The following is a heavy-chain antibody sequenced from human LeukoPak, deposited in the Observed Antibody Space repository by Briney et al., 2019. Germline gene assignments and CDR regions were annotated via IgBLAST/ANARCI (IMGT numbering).Heavy chain of an antibody. CDR2: ICATGSS. V-gene: IGHV4-4*07. J-gene: IGHJ5*02. Sequence: PSETLSLTCTVSGGSISNYCWSWIRQPAGNGLEWIGRICATGSSNYNPFLKSRVTMSVDTSKEQFSLKLSSVTAADTAVYYCARDREVGRDNAISWFDPWGQGILVTVSS. CDR1: GGSISNYC. CDR3: ARDREVGRDNAISWFDP. D-gene: IGHD1-26*01.